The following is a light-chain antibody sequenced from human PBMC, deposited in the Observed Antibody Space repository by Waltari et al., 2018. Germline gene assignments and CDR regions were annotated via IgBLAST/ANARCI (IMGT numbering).Light chain of an antibody. CDR2: GAS. V-gene: IGKV1-16*02. Sequence: DIQMTQSPSSLSASVGDRVTITCRASQGINNYLAWFQQKPGKAPKSLIYGASRVQSGVPSKFRGSGSGTDFTLTISSLQPEDFAIYYCQQYDSFPLTFGGGTKVEIK. J-gene: IGKJ4*01. CDR3: QQYDSFPLT. CDR1: QGINNY.